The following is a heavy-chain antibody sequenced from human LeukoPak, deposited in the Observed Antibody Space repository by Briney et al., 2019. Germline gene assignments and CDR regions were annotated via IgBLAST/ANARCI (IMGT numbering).Heavy chain of an antibody. J-gene: IGHJ4*02. V-gene: IGHV3-23*01. CDR2: ISGSGGST. CDR1: GFXFSVYA. Sequence: GGSLRLSCAASGFXFSVYAISWVRQAPGKGQEWVSGISGSGGSTYYADSVKGRFTISRDNSKNTLYLHMNSLRVEDTALYYCAKGLSGDFDNWGQGTLVTVSS. CDR3: AKGLSGDFDN. D-gene: IGHD5-24*01.